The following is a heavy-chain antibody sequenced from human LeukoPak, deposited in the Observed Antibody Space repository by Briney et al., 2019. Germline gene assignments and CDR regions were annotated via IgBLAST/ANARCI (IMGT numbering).Heavy chain of an antibody. D-gene: IGHD6-19*01. CDR1: GGSISSYY. J-gene: IGHJ4*02. CDR3: AGPGIAVAGSEEI. V-gene: IGHV4-59*04. CDR2: VYYTGST. Sequence: PSETLSLTCTVSGGSISSYYWNWIRQPPGKGLEWIGDVYYTGSTNYSPSLKSRVTMSVDTSKNQFSLELSSVTAADTAVYYCAGPGIAVAGSEEIWGQGTLVTVSS.